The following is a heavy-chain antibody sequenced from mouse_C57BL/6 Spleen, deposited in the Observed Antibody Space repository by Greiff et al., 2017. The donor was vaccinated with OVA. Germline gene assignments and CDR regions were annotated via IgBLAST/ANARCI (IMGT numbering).Heavy chain of an antibody. D-gene: IGHD2-3*01. Sequence: QVQLQQSGAELVKPGASVKLSCKASGYTFTSYWMHWVKQRPGQGLEWIGMIHPNSGSTNYNEKFKSKATLTVDKSSSTAYMQLSSLTSEDSAVYYCARPYDGYYEGAMDYWGQGTSVTVSS. CDR3: ARPYDGYYEGAMDY. CDR1: GYTFTSYW. CDR2: IHPNSGST. J-gene: IGHJ4*01. V-gene: IGHV1-64*01.